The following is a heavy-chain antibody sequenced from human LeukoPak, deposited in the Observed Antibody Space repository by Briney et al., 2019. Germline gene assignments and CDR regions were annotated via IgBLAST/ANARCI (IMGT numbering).Heavy chain of an antibody. CDR1: GFTFDDYA. D-gene: IGHD5-24*01. J-gene: IGHJ4*02. CDR3: AKDIRRDGYKREV. Sequence: PGGSLRLSCAASGFTFDDYAMHWVRQAPGKGLEWVSGISWNSGSIGYADSVKGRFTISRDNAKNSLYLQMNSLRAEDTALYYCAKDIRRDGYKREVWGQGTLVTVSS. V-gene: IGHV3-9*01. CDR2: ISWNSGSI.